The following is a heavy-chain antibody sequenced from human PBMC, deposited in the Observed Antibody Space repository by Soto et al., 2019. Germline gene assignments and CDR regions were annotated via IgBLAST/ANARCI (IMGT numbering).Heavy chain of an antibody. V-gene: IGHV3-30-3*01. CDR3: ARQRDDAFDI. Sequence: QVQLVESGGGVVQPGRSLRLSCAASGFTFSSYAMHWVRQAPGKGLEWVAVISYDGSNKYYADSVKGRFTISRDNSKNTLYLQMNSLRAEDTAVYYCARQRDDAFDIWGPGTMVTVSS. CDR1: GFTFSSYA. CDR2: ISYDGSNK. J-gene: IGHJ3*02.